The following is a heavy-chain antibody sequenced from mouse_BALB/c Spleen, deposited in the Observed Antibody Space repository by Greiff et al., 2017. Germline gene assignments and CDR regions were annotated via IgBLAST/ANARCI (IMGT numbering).Heavy chain of an antibody. CDR1: GYTFTEYI. D-gene: IGHD2-1*01. CDR2: FYPGSGSI. V-gene: IGHV1-62-2*01. Sequence: QVQLQQSGAGLVKPGASVKLSCKASGYTFTEYIIHWVKQRSGQGLEWIGWFYPGSGSIKYNEKFKDKATLTADKSSSTVYMELSRLTSEDSAVYFCARHGTPFYGNYVYYFDYWGQGTTLTVSS. CDR3: ARHGTPFYGNYVYYFDY. J-gene: IGHJ2*01.